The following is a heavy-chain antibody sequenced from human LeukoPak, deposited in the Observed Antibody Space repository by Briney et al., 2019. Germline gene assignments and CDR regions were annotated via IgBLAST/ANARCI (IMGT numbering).Heavy chain of an antibody. J-gene: IGHJ5*02. Sequence: AGGSLRLSCAASGFTFSSYAMSWVRQAPGEGLEWVSAISGSGGSTYYADSVKGRFTISRDNSKNTLYLQMNSLRAEDTAVYYCAKLGAVVTGWFDPWGQGTLVTVSS. D-gene: IGHD4-23*01. CDR3: AKLGAVVTGWFDP. CDR1: GFTFSSYA. V-gene: IGHV3-23*01. CDR2: ISGSGGST.